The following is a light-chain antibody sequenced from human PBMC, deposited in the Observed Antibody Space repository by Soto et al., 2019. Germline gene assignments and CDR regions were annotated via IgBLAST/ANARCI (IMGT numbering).Light chain of an antibody. Sequence: QSALTQPPSASGSPGQSVTISCTGTSTDVGGYNYISWYQRHPGKGPKLIIYEVSERPSGVPDRFSGSKSGNTASLTVSGLQAEDEADYYCQSYDRSLSGSFFGTGTKVTVL. CDR3: QSYDRSLSGSF. V-gene: IGLV2-8*01. CDR2: EVS. CDR1: STDVGGYNY. J-gene: IGLJ1*01.